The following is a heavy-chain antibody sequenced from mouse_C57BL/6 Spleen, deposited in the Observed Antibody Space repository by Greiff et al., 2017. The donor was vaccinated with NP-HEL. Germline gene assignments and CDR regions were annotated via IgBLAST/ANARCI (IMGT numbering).Heavy chain of an antibody. Sequence: EVQLQQSGPELVKPGASVKISCKASGYSFTGYFMNWVMQSPGKSLEWIGRINPYNGDTFYNQKFKGKATLTVDKSSSTAYMQLRSLTSEDSAVYYCARGEDFAYWGKGTLVTVSA. CDR2: INPYNGDT. V-gene: IGHV1-20*01. CDR3: ARGEDFAY. J-gene: IGHJ3*01. CDR1: GYSFTGYF.